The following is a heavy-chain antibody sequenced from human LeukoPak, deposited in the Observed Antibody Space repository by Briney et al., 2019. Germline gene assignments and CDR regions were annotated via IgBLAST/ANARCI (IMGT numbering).Heavy chain of an antibody. D-gene: IGHD3-3*01. CDR3: ARGNSYYDFWSGYPTSDYYMDV. J-gene: IGHJ6*03. CDR2: IIPIFGTA. V-gene: IGHV1-69*13. Sequence: SVKISCKASGGTFSSYAISWVRQAPGQGLEWMGGIIPIFGTANYAQKFQGRVTITADESTSTAYMELSSLRSEDTAVYYCARGNSYYDFWSGYPTSDYYMDVWGKGTTVTVSS. CDR1: GGTFSSYA.